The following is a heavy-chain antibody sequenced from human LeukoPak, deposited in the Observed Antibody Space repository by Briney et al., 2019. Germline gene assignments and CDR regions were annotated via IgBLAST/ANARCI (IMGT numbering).Heavy chain of an antibody. CDR2: IYHSGST. Sequence: PSETLSLTCTVSGYSISSGYYWGWIRQPPGKGLEWIGSIYHSGSTYYNPSLKSRVTISVDTPKNQFSLKLSSVPAADTAVYYCARGVGYCSSTSCWANWFDPWGQGTLVTVSS. D-gene: IGHD2-2*01. J-gene: IGHJ5*02. V-gene: IGHV4-38-2*02. CDR1: GYSISSGYY. CDR3: ARGVGYCSSTSCWANWFDP.